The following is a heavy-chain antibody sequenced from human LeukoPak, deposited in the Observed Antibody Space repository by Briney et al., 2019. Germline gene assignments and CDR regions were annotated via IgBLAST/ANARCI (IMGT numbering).Heavy chain of an antibody. CDR1: GASMKNSF. CDR3: ARNRFYLTGAYYFDP. D-gene: IGHD3-22*01. V-gene: IGHV4-59*01. CDR2: ISDSGNT. J-gene: IGHJ5*02. Sequence: SSETLSLTCSVSGASMKNSFWSWIRQPPGKGLEWIGYISDSGNTNYNPSLKSRVTFSIDTSKGQFYLNLWSVTAADTALYFCARNRFYLTGAYYFDPWGRGTQVTVSS.